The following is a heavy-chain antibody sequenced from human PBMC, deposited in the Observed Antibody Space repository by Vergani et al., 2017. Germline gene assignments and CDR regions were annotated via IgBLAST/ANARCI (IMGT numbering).Heavy chain of an antibody. J-gene: IGHJ4*02. V-gene: IGHV4-39*01. Sequence: QVQLQESGPGLVKPSETLSLTCTVSGDSVISTDYHWGWLRQPPGKGLGLFGIMDYSGSTSYNPSLESRISISFETPKNQFSLRLTSVTAADTAVYYCASKRGACRAAYCHSYDFWGPGTLVGVSS. CDR3: ASKRGACRAAYCHSYDF. D-gene: IGHD2-15*01. CDR2: MDYSGST. CDR1: GDSVISTDYH.